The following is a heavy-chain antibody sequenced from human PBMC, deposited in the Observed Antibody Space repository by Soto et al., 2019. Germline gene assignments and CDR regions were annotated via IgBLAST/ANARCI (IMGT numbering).Heavy chain of an antibody. CDR1: GGSFSGYY. V-gene: IGHV4-34*01. Sequence: QVQLQQWGAGLLKPSETLSLTCAVYGGSFSGYYWSWIRQPPGKGLEWIGEINHSGSTNYNPSLKSRVTISVDTSKNQFSLKLSSVTAADTAVYYCARGPTPSDTGAYYFDYWGQGTLVTVSS. CDR3: ARGPTPSDTGAYYFDY. J-gene: IGHJ4*02. D-gene: IGHD5-18*01. CDR2: INHSGST.